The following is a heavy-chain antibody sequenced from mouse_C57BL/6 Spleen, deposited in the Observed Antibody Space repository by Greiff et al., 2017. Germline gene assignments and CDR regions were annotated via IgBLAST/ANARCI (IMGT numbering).Heavy chain of an antibody. CDR3: ARTSDGYPFDY. CDR1: GFTFSDYY. D-gene: IGHD2-3*01. Sequence: EVQLVESGGGLVQPGGSLKLSCAASGFTFSDYYMYWVRQTPEKRLEWVAYISNGGGSTYYPDTVKGRFTISRDNAKNTLYLQMSRLKSEDTAMYYCARTSDGYPFDYWGQGTTLTVSS. CDR2: ISNGGGST. J-gene: IGHJ2*01. V-gene: IGHV5-12*01.